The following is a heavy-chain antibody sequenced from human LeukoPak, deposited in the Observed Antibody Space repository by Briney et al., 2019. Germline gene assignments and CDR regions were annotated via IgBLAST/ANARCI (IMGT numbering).Heavy chain of an antibody. Sequence: ETLSLTCTVSGGSISSYYWSWIRQRPGKGLEWIGYIYYRGSTSYNPSLKSRVTILVDTSKNQFSLKLSSVTAADTAVYYCARQSYGDYFDYWGQGTLVTVSS. CDR2: IYYRGST. CDR1: GGSISSYY. J-gene: IGHJ4*02. D-gene: IGHD4-17*01. V-gene: IGHV4-59*08. CDR3: ARQSYGDYFDY.